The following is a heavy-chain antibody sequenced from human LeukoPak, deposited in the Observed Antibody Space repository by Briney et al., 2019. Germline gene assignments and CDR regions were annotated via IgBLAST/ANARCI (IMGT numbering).Heavy chain of an antibody. CDR1: GFTFSSYA. D-gene: IGHD1-26*01. Sequence: GGSLRLSCSASGFTFSSYAMSWVRQAPGKGLEWVSVISGSGGSTYYADSVKGRFTISRDNPKNTLYLQMNRLRAEDTAVYYCAKGRYSGSPYYFDYWGQGTLVTVSS. CDR3: AKGRYSGSPYYFDY. V-gene: IGHV3-23*01. CDR2: ISGSGGST. J-gene: IGHJ4*02.